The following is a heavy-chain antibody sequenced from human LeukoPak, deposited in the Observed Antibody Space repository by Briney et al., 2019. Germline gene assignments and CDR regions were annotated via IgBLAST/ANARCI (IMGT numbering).Heavy chain of an antibody. Sequence: PGGSLRLSCAASGFTFSSYSMNWVRQAPGKGLEWVSSISSSSSYIYYADSVKGRFTISRDNAKNSLYLQMNSLRAEDTAVYYCARPFGGWLRSNWFDPWGQGTLVTVSS. CDR2: ISSSSSYI. V-gene: IGHV3-21*01. CDR1: GFTFSSYS. D-gene: IGHD5-12*01. J-gene: IGHJ5*02. CDR3: ARPFGGWLRSNWFDP.